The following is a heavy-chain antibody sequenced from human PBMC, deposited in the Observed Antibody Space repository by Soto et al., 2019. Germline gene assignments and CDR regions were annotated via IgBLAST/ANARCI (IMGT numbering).Heavy chain of an antibody. V-gene: IGHV1-18*01. CDR1: GYTFSNYG. CDR3: ARVVPGAEAWFGP. CDR2: ISLYSDGT. J-gene: IGHJ5*02. D-gene: IGHD2-2*01. Sequence: PRASVKVSCTTSGYTFSNYGITWVRQAPGQPLEWLGWISLYSDGTNYAQKFQGRVSMTTDTSTTTAYMELRSLRSDDTAVYYCARVVPGAEAWFGPWGQGTLVTVSS.